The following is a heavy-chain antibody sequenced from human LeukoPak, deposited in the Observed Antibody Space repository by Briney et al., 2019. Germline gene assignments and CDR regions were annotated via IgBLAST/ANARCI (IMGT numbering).Heavy chain of an antibody. D-gene: IGHD3-22*01. V-gene: IGHV3-23*01. CDR2: ISGSGGST. J-gene: IGHJ4*02. CDR1: GFTFSSYA. CDR3: AKGVQYYYDSSGYYFDY. Sequence: GGSLRLSCAASGFTFSSYAMSWVRQAPGKGLEWVSAISGSGGSTYYADSVKGRFTISRDNSKNTLYLRMNSLRAEDTAVYYCAKGVQYYYDSSGYYFDYWGQGTLVTVSS.